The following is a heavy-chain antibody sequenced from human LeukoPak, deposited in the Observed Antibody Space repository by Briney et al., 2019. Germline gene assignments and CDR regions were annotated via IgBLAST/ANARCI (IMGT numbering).Heavy chain of an antibody. CDR3: ARGWSYALGL. Sequence: GGSLRLSCAASGFTFSTYWIHWVRQAPGKGLEWVASIKPDGSQKFYVDSVKGRLTISRDNAKNSLDLQMNTLRVDDTAVYYCARGWSYALGLWGQGTLVTVSS. CDR2: IKPDGSQK. V-gene: IGHV3-7*01. D-gene: IGHD1-26*01. J-gene: IGHJ5*02. CDR1: GFTFSTYW.